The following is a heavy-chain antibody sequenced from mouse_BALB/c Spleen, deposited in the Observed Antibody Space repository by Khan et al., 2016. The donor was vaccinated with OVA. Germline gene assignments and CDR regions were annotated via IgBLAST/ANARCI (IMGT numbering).Heavy chain of an antibody. V-gene: IGHV5-6-5*01. D-gene: IGHD1-1*01. CDR2: INSGGSI. CDR1: GFTFSSYA. Sequence: EVELVESGGGLVKPGGSLKLSCAASGFTFSSYAMSWVRQTPEKRLEWVASINSGGSIYYSDSVGGRFTISRDNARNILYLQMSSLKSEDTAMYYCARGHFYGSSYDYWYFDVWGAGTTVTVSS. J-gene: IGHJ1*01. CDR3: ARGHFYGSSYDYWYFDV.